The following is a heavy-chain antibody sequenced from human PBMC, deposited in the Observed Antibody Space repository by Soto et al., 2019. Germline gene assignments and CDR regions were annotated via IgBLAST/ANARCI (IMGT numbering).Heavy chain of an antibody. V-gene: IGHV3-9*01. CDR1: GFTFSNYA. Sequence: EVQLVESGGGLVQPGRSLRLSCAASGFTFSNYAMHWVRQAPGKGLEWVSLITWTSGSLSYAGSLKGRFTLSRDNAKNFLDLDMNILRPVDTSLYYCASSFRSGSYPFESWGHGTLVIGSS. CDR2: ITWTSGSL. J-gene: IGHJ4*01. CDR3: ASSFRSGSYPFES. D-gene: IGHD3-10*01.